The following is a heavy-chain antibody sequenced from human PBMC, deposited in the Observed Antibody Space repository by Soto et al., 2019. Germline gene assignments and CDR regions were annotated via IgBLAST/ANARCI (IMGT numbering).Heavy chain of an antibody. Sequence: QVQLVQSGAEVKKPGASVKVSCKASGYTFTVYYMHWVRQAPGQGLEWMGWINPNSGGTNYAQKFQGWVTMTRDTSIITAYMELSRLRSDDTAVYYCARDARRDEAPMDYWGQGTLFTVSS. J-gene: IGHJ4*02. CDR3: ARDARRDEAPMDY. V-gene: IGHV1-2*04. CDR2: INPNSGGT. CDR1: GYTFTVYY.